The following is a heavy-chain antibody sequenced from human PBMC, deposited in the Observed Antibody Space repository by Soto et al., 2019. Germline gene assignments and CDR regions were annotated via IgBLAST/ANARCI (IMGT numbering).Heavy chain of an antibody. J-gene: IGHJ4*02. CDR1: GFTFSSYW. D-gene: IGHD3-22*01. CDR2: IKQDGSEK. CDR3: ARVTDYYESSGYFDY. V-gene: IGHV3-7*01. Sequence: GSLRLTCAASGFTFSSYWMSWVRQAPGKGLEWVANIKQDGSEKYYVDSVKGRFTISRDNAKNSLNLQMNSLRAEDTAVYYCARVTDYYESSGYFDYWGQGT.